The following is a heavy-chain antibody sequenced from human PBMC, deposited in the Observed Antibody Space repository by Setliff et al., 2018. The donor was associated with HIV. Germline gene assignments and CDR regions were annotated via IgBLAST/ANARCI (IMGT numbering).Heavy chain of an antibody. Sequence: GASVKVSCKASGYTFTSYGINWVRQAPGQGLEWMGGIIPIFGTTKYAQKFQGRVTITADEPTTTAYMELTSLRSEDTAVYYCVYCGGDCYTNWFDPWGQGTLVTVSS. D-gene: IGHD2-21*02. V-gene: IGHV1-69*13. CDR2: IIPIFGTT. CDR1: GYTFTSYG. CDR3: VYCGGDCYTNWFDP. J-gene: IGHJ5*02.